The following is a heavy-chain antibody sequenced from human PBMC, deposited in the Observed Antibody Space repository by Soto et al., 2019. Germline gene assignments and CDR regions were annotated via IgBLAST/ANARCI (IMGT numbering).Heavy chain of an antibody. CDR1: GFTFSSDA. J-gene: IGHJ2*01. CDR2: ISSGGAST. D-gene: IGHD3-22*01. CDR3: ARIPSASNSYDITRFQWYFDL. Sequence: EVQLLESGGGLVQPGGSLRLSCAASGFTFSSDAMTWVRQAPGKGLEWVSGISSGGASTYYADSVKGRFTVSRDKSKNTLFLQMNSLRAEDTALYYCARIPSASNSYDITRFQWYFDLWGRGTLVTVSS. V-gene: IGHV3-23*01.